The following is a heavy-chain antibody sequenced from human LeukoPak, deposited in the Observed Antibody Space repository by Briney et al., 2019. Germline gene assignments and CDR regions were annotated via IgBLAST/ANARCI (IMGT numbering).Heavy chain of an antibody. CDR1: GGSFSGYY. J-gene: IGHJ3*02. CDR3: EGGTTRLNDAFDI. V-gene: IGHV4-34*01. Sequence: PSETLSLTCAVYGGSFSGYYWSWIRQPPGKGLEWIGEINHSGSTNYNPSLKSRVTISVDTSKNQFSLKLSSVTAADTAVYYCEGGTTRLNDAFDIWGQGTMVTVSS. D-gene: IGHD1-1*01. CDR2: INHSGST.